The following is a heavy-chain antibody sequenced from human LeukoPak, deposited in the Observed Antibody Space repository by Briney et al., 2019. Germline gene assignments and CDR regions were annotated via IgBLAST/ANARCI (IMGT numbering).Heavy chain of an antibody. J-gene: IGHJ4*02. Sequence: SETLSLTCTVSGGSISSYYWSWIRQPPGKGLEWIWYIYYSGSTNYNPSLKSRVTISVDTSKNQFSLKLSSVTAADTAVYYCARVGYSSGWTFNYWGQGTLVTVSS. CDR2: IYYSGST. CDR1: GGSISSYY. D-gene: IGHD6-19*01. CDR3: ARVGYSSGWTFNY. V-gene: IGHV4-59*01.